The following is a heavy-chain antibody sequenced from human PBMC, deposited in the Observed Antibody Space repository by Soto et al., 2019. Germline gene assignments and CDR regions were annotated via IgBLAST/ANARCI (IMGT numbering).Heavy chain of an antibody. CDR3: ARGEKKQFGA. CDR1: GGSFSGYY. CDR2: INHSGTT. V-gene: IGHV4-34*01. J-gene: IGHJ5*01. D-gene: IGHD6-6*01. Sequence: ETLSLTCAVYGGSFSGYYWTWIRQPPGKGLEWIGEINHSGTTNYNPSLKSRVTISVDTSKNQFSLKLSSVTAADTAVYYCARGEKKQFGAWGHRILVTVSS.